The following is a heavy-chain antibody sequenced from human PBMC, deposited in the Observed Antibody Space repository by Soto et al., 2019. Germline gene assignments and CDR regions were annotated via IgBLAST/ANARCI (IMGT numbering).Heavy chain of an antibody. CDR1: GFTFSSYS. CDR2: TSSNEGTR. V-gene: IGHV3-30-3*01. Sequence: QVQLMESGGGVVQPGGSLRLSYATSGFTFSSYSMHWFRQAPGKGLEWVAVTSSNEGTRFYADSVKGRFTISRDKSKNAQYVHMNSRRVEETAGDYGAREVVTTQWDFDNWGRGTLVNGSS. J-gene: IGHJ4*02. D-gene: IGHD1-1*01. CDR3: AREVVTTQWDFDN.